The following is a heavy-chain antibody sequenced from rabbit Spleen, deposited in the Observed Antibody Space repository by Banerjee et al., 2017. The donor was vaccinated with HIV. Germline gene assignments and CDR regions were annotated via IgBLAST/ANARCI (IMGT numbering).Heavy chain of an antibody. J-gene: IGHJ3*01. CDR2: IDTGDGDT. D-gene: IGHD1-1*01. Sequence: QEQLEESGGDLVKPGASLTLTCTASGFSFSGIFYMCWVRQAPGKGLEWIACIDTGDGDTYFANWAKGRFTISRASSTTVFLQVTRLTVADTATYFCARDLPEIVGWNFGFWGPGTLVTVS. CDR3: ARDLPEIVGWNFGF. CDR1: GFSFSGIFY. V-gene: IGHV1S45*01.